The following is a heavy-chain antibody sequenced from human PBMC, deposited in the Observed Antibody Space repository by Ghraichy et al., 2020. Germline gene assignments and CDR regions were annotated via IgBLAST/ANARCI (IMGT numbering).Heavy chain of an antibody. J-gene: IGHJ4*02. Sequence: ASVKFSCKVSGYTLTELSMHWVRQAPGKGLEWMGGFDPEDGETIYAQKFQGRVTMTEDTYTDTAYMELSSLRSEDTAVYYCATDPLSINFDTSGGVDYWGQGTLVTVSS. D-gene: IGHD3-22*01. V-gene: IGHV1-24*01. CDR3: ATDPLSINFDTSGGVDY. CDR2: FDPEDGET. CDR1: GYTLTELS.